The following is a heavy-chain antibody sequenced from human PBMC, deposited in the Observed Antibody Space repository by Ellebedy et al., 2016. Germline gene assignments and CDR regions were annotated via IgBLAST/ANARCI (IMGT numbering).Heavy chain of an antibody. J-gene: IGHJ6*02. Sequence: ASVKVSCKASGGTFSSYAISWVRQAPGQGLEWMGRIIPILGIANYAQKFQGRVTITADKSTSTAYMELSSLRSEDTAVYYCARGPSHRRYMDVWGQGTTVTVSS. V-gene: IGHV1-69*04. D-gene: IGHD6-6*01. CDR3: ARGPSHRRYMDV. CDR1: GGTFSSYA. CDR2: IIPILGIA.